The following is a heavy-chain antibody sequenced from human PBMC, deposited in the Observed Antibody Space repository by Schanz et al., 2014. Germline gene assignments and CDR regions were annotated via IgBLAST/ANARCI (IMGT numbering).Heavy chain of an antibody. Sequence: EVQLVESGGGLLQPGGSLRLSCAASGFNFRSYPMSWVRQAPGKGLEWVSAISASGGSTYYADSVKGRFTISRDNSKNTLYVQLNSLRAEDTAVYYCAKDPYGSGNHYTYWGRGALVSVSS. CDR1: GFNFRSYP. D-gene: IGHD3-10*01. J-gene: IGHJ4*02. CDR2: ISASGGST. CDR3: AKDPYGSGNHYTY. V-gene: IGHV3-23*04.